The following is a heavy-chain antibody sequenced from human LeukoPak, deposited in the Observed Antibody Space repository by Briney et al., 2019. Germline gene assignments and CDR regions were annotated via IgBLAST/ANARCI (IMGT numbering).Heavy chain of an antibody. CDR3: AKENESPDL. J-gene: IGHJ4*02. V-gene: IGHV3-74*01. Sequence: GGSLRLSCAASGFTFSIYWMHWVRQAPGQGLVWVSNMNSDGSTTNYADSVKGRFTISRDNAKNTLYLQMNNLGVEDTGIYYCAKENESPDLWGQGTLVTVSS. D-gene: IGHD3/OR15-3a*01. CDR1: GFTFSIYW. CDR2: MNSDGSTT.